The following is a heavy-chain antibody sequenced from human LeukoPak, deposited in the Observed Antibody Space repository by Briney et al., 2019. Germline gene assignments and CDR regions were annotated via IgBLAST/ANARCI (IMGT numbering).Heavy chain of an antibody. CDR3: TRNTVTVHFDY. Sequence: PGRSLRLSCSASGFTFDDYAVSWFHQAPGKGLEWVGFIRSKAFGGTPEYAASVRGRFTISRDDSKSIAYLQMNSLKTEDTAVYYCTRNTVTVHFDYWSQGTLVTVSS. CDR2: IRSKAFGGTP. D-gene: IGHD4-17*01. J-gene: IGHJ4*02. V-gene: IGHV3-49*03. CDR1: GFTFDDYA.